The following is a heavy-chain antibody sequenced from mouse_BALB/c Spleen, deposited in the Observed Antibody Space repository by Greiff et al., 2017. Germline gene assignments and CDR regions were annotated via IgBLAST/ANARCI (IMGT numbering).Heavy chain of an antibody. V-gene: IGHV1S81*02. CDR3: TGSDYRDWYFDV. D-gene: IGHD2-14*01. CDR1: GYNFTSYY. J-gene: IGHJ1*01. CDR2: INPSNGGT. Sequence: QVQLQQSGAELVKPGASVKLSCKASGYNFTSYYMYWVKQRPGQGLEWIGEINPSNGGTNFNEKFKSKATLTVDKSSSTAYLQLSSLTSEDSAVYYVTGSDYRDWYFDVGGAGTTVTVSS.